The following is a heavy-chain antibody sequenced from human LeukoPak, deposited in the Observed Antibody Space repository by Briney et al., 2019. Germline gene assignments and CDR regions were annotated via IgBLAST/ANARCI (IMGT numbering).Heavy chain of an antibody. CDR3: ARASAPFDY. Sequence: GGSLRLSCAASGFTFSVYGMHWVRQAPGKGLEWVGAISDDGSSTYSADSVKGRFTISRDNSKNTLYLQMNSMRAEDTAVYSCARASAPFDYWGQGTLVTVFS. CDR2: ISDDGSST. J-gene: IGHJ4*02. D-gene: IGHD6-25*01. CDR1: GFTFSVYG. V-gene: IGHV3-33*01.